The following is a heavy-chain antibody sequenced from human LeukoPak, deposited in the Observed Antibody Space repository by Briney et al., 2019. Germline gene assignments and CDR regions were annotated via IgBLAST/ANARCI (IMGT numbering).Heavy chain of an antibody. D-gene: IGHD3-10*01. CDR2: INAYNGNT. Sequence: GASVKVSCKASGYTFTSYDINWVRQAPGQGLEWMGWINAYNGNTKYAQKVQARVTMTTDTSTSTAYMELRSLRSDDTAVYYCTREGANYGVTGDVWGQGTTVIVSS. CDR1: GYTFTSYD. J-gene: IGHJ6*02. V-gene: IGHV1-18*01. CDR3: TREGANYGVTGDV.